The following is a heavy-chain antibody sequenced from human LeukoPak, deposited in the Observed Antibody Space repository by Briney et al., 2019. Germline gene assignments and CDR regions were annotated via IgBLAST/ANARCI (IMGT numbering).Heavy chain of an antibody. D-gene: IGHD2-2*01. V-gene: IGHV4-31*03. Sequence: SETLSLTCTVVGGSISSGGYYWSWIRQHPGKGLEWIGYIYYSGSTYYNPSLESRVTISVDTSKNQFSLKLSSVTAADTAVYYCAGYCSSTSCYRYLNWFDPWGEGTLGTVSS. CDR2: IYYSGST. J-gene: IGHJ5*02. CDR1: GGSISSGGYY. CDR3: AGYCSSTSCYRYLNWFDP.